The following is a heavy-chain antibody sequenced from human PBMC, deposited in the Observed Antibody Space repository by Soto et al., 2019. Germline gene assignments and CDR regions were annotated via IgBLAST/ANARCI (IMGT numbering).Heavy chain of an antibody. CDR1: GGSISSYY. J-gene: IGHJ6*03. CDR2: IYYSGST. Sequence: SETLSLTCTVSGGSISSYYWSWIRQPPGKGLEWIGYIYYSGSTNYNPSLKSRVTISVDTSKNQFFLKLSSVTAADTAVYYCARGFTWSGYYTYYYYYYYMDVWGKGTTVTVSS. V-gene: IGHV4-59*01. D-gene: IGHD3-3*01. CDR3: ARGFTWSGYYTYYYYYYYMDV.